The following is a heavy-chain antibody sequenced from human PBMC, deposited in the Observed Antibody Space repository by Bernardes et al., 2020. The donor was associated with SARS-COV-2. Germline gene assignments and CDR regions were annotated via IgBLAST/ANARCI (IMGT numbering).Heavy chain of an antibody. Sequence: SETLSLTCTVSGGSISSYYWSWIRQPPGKGLEWIGYIFYSGNTNYNPSLKGRLSISVDTSKNQVSLRLSSVTAADTAVYYCARHFTTVTRGNWFDPWGQGTLVTVSS. CDR1: GGSISSYY. CDR3: ARHFTTVTRGNWFDP. V-gene: IGHV4-59*08. CDR2: IFYSGNT. D-gene: IGHD4-17*01. J-gene: IGHJ5*02.